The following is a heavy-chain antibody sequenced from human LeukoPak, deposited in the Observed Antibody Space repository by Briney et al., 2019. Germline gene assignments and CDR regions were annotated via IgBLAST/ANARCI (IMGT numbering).Heavy chain of an antibody. CDR1: GGTFSSYA. Sequence: SVTVSCKASGGTFSSYAISWVRQAPGQGLEWMGRIIPILGIANYAQKFQGRVTITADKSTSTAYMELSSLRSEDTAVYYCARASSRLLVDYWGQGTLGTVFS. V-gene: IGHV1-69*04. D-gene: IGHD2-15*01. CDR3: ARASSRLLVDY. J-gene: IGHJ4*02. CDR2: IIPILGIA.